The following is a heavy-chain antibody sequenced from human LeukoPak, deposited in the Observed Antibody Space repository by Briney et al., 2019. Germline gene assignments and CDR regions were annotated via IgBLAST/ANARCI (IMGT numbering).Heavy chain of an antibody. CDR1: GFTVSSNY. D-gene: IGHD6-13*01. CDR3: ARGGSSSWYPEYFQH. J-gene: IGHJ1*01. Sequence: GSLRLSCAASGFTVSSNYMSWVRQAPGKGLEWIGYIYHSRSTYYNPSLKSRVTISVDRSKNQFSLKLSSVTAADTAVYYCARGGSSSWYPEYFQHWGQGTLVTVSS. CDR2: IYHSRST. V-gene: IGHV4-4*02.